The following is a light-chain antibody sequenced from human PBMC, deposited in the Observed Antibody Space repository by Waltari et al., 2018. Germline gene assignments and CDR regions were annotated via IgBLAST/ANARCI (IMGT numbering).Light chain of an antibody. CDR3: QQYYTTPCT. J-gene: IGKJ2*02. CDR1: QSVLSSTNNNNY. V-gene: IGKV4-1*01. CDR2: WAS. Sequence: DIVLTQSPDSLALSLVERATISCRSSQSVLSSTNNNNYLAWYQRRTRLPPKVVFYWASSRVCGVPDRCDGSGSGTEITLTISSLQAEDLAVYYCQQYYTTPCTFGQGTRWEIK.